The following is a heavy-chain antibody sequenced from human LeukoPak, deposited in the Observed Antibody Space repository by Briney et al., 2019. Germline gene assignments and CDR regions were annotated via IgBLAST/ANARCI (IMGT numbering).Heavy chain of an antibody. V-gene: IGHV1-8*01. CDR1: GYTFTSYD. CDR2: MNPNSGNT. D-gene: IGHD3-10*01. Sequence: ASVNVSCKASGYTFTSYDINWVRQATGQGLEWVGWMNPNSGNTGYAQKFQGRVTMTRNTYISTAYMELSSLRSEDTAVYYCARGHYGSGSYYEPTPFDYWGQGTLVTVSS. J-gene: IGHJ4*02. CDR3: ARGHYGSGSYYEPTPFDY.